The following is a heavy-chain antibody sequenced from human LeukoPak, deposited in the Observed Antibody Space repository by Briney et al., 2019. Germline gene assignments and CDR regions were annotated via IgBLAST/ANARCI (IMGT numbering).Heavy chain of an antibody. CDR3: ARLYWNYADY. CDR2: IKEDGSEK. D-gene: IGHD2-15*01. V-gene: IGHV3-7*01. CDR1: GFTFSHHW. J-gene: IGHJ4*02. Sequence: GGSLRLSCTASGFTFSHHWMTWVRQAPGKGLEWVANIKEDGSEKDYVDSVKGRFTISRDNGKNSLYLQMNSLRGEDTAVYYCARLYWNYADYWGQGTLVTVST.